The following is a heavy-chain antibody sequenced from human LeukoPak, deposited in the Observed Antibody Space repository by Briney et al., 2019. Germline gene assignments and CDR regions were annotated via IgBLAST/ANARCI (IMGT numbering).Heavy chain of an antibody. CDR3: AREEYYYDSSGYMDV. CDR1: GFTFSSYG. CDR2: ISYDGSNK. V-gene: IGHV3-30*03. D-gene: IGHD3-22*01. Sequence: GGSLRLSCAASGFTFSSYGMHWVRQAPGKGLEWVTVISYDGSNKYYADSVKGRFTISRDNSKNTLYLQMNSLRAEDTAVYYCAREEYYYDSSGYMDVWGKGTTVTVSS. J-gene: IGHJ6*03.